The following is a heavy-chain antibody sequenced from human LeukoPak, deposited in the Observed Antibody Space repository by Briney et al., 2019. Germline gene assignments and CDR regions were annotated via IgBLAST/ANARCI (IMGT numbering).Heavy chain of an antibody. CDR1: GGTFSSYA. CDR2: IIPIFGTA. V-gene: IGHV1-69*13. Sequence: SVKVSCKASGGTFSSYAISWVRQAPAQGLEWMGGIIPIFGTANYAQKFQGRVTITADESTSTAYMELSSLRSEDTAVYYCARYEGDTYYFDYWGQGTLVTVSS. D-gene: IGHD1-26*01. CDR3: ARYEGDTYYFDY. J-gene: IGHJ4*02.